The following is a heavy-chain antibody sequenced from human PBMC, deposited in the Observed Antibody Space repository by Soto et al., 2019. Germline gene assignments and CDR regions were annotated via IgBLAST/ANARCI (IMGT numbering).Heavy chain of an antibody. J-gene: IGHJ4*02. V-gene: IGHV3-23*01. CDR2: IGGSGGST. CDR1: GFTFSSYA. CDR3: ARRGSGSYSDY. D-gene: IGHD1-26*01. Sequence: EVQLLESGGGLVQPGGSLRLSCAASGFTFSSYAMSWVRQAPVKGLEWVSAIGGSGGSTYYADSVKGRFTISRDNSKNALYMYMCVLRVEDTAVFYCARRGSGSYSDYWGQGTLVTVSS.